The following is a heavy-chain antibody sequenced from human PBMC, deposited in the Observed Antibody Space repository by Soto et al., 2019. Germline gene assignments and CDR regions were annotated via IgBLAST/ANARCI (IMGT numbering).Heavy chain of an antibody. CDR2: INIDGKTT. CDR1: GFTFSSYW. V-gene: IGHV3-74*01. CDR3: ARVVVGAYHFDF. D-gene: IGHD2-2*02. Sequence: EVQLVESGGGLVQPGGSLRLSCAASGFTFSSYWMHWVRQAPGKGLVWVSRINIDGKTTSYADSVKGRFTISRDNAQDTLYLQMNSLRAEGRVVYSCARVVVGAYHFDFWGQGALVTVSA. J-gene: IGHJ4*02.